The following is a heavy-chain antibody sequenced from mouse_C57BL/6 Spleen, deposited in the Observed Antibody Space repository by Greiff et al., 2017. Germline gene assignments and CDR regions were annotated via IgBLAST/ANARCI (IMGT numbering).Heavy chain of an antibody. CDR1: GYTFTDYN. CDR3: ARELKSYYAMDY. CDR2: INPNNGGT. V-gene: IGHV1-18*01. J-gene: IGHJ4*01. Sequence: VQLQQSGPELVKPGASVKIPCKASGYTFTDYNMDWVKQSHGKSLEWIGDINPNNGGTIYNQKFKGKATLTVDKSSSTAYMELRSLTSEDTAVYYWARELKSYYAMDYWGQGTSVTVSS.